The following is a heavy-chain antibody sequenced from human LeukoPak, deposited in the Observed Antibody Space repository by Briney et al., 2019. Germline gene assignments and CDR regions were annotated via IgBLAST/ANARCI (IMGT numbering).Heavy chain of an antibody. V-gene: IGHV1-46*01. CDR1: GYTFTSYY. D-gene: IGHD6-13*01. Sequence: ASVKVSCKASGYTFTSYYMHWVRQAPGQGLEWMGIMNPSGGSTSYAQKFQGRVTMTRDTSTSTVYMELSSLRSEDTAVYYCARDHPPLVPHSSSWYAGYFDYWGQGTLVTVSS. J-gene: IGHJ4*02. CDR3: ARDHPPLVPHSSSWYAGYFDY. CDR2: MNPSGGST.